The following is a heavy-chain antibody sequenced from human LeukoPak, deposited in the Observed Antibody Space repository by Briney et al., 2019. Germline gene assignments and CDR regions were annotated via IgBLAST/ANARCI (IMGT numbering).Heavy chain of an antibody. CDR3: ARDGGSGWYDY. J-gene: IGHJ4*02. D-gene: IGHD6-19*01. CDR1: GGSINNYY. V-gene: IGHV4-4*07. Sequence: SETLSLTCTVSGGSINNYYWSWIRQPAEKGLEWIGRMHPSGSTNYNPPLKSRLTVSLDTSKNQFSLKLTSVTAADTAIYYCARDGGSGWYDYWGQGTLVTVSS. CDR2: MHPSGST.